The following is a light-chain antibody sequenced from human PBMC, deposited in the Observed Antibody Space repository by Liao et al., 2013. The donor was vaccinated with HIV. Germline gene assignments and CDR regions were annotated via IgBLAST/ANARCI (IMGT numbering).Light chain of an antibody. Sequence: SYVLTQSPSVSVSPGQTATIACSGDKLGNKFTTWYQQRPGQSPVLVMYQDSKRPSGIPERFSGSNSGNTATLTISGTQAMDEADYFCQAWDSSATVVFGGGTKVTVL. V-gene: IGLV3-1*01. CDR2: QDS. CDR1: KLGNKF. CDR3: QAWDSSATVV. J-gene: IGLJ2*01.